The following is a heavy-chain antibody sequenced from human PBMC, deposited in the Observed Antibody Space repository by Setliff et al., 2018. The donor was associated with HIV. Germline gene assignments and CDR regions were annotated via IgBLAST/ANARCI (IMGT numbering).Heavy chain of an antibody. D-gene: IGHD2-2*02. CDR1: GFTFSSYG. CDR2: IWFDGSNK. J-gene: IGHJ3*02. V-gene: IGHV3-33*06. CDR3: AKLGPFSSSSYNLPVSFDI. Sequence: PGGSLRLSCAASGFTFSSYGMHWVRQAPGKGLEWVAVIWFDGSNKYYADSVKGRFTVSRDNSKNTLYLQMNSLRAEDTAVYYCAKLGPFSSSSYNLPVSFDIWGQGTMVTVSS.